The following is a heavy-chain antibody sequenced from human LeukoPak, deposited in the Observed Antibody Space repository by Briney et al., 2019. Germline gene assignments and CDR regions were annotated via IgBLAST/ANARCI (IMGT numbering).Heavy chain of an antibody. J-gene: IGHJ4*02. CDR2: INHSGST. Sequence: SETLSLTCAVYGGSFSGYYWSWIRQPPGKGLEWIGEINHSGSTNYNPSLKSRVTISVDTSKNQFSLKLSSVTAADTAVYYCARSRSYYYDSSEDYWGQGTLVTVSS. CDR1: GGSFSGYY. CDR3: ARSRSYYYDSSEDY. D-gene: IGHD3-22*01. V-gene: IGHV4-34*01.